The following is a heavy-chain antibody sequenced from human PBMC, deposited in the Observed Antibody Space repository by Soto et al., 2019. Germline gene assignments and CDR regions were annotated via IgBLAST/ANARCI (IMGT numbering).Heavy chain of an antibody. V-gene: IGHV3-33*01. CDR3: ARDTHTMVRGVIAPPPYYYYGMDV. J-gene: IGHJ6*02. D-gene: IGHD3-10*01. CDR2: IWYDGSNK. CDR1: GFTFSSYG. Sequence: GGSLRLSCAASGFTFSSYGMHWVRQAPGKGLEWVAVIWYDGSNKYYADSVKGRFTISRDNSKNTLYLQMNSLRAEDTAVYYCARDTHTMVRGVIAPPPYYYYGMDVWGQGTTVTVSS.